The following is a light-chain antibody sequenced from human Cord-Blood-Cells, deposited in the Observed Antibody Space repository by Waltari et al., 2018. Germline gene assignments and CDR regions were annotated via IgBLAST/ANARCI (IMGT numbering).Light chain of an antibody. CDR2: GAS. V-gene: IGKV3-20*01. J-gene: IGKJ2*01. Sequence: EIVLPQSPGTLSLSPGERATLSCRASQRVSSSYLAWYQQKPGQAPRLLIHGASSRATGIPDRFSGSGSGTDFTLTISRLEPEDCAVYYCQQYGSSPYTFGQGTKLEIK. CDR1: QRVSSSY. CDR3: QQYGSSPYT.